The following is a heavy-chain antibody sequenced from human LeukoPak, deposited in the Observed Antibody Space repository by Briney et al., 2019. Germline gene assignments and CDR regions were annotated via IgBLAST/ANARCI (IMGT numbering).Heavy chain of an antibody. CDR1: GFTFSSYG. CDR3: ARESLIAAAGHTFDY. CDR2: IWYDGSNK. V-gene: IGHV3-33*01. D-gene: IGHD6-13*01. J-gene: IGHJ4*02. Sequence: GGSLRLSCAASGFTFSSYGMHWVRQASGKGLEWVAVIWYDGSNKYYADSVKGRFTISRDNSKNTLYLQMNSLRAEDTAVYYCARESLIAAAGHTFDYWGQGTLVTVSS.